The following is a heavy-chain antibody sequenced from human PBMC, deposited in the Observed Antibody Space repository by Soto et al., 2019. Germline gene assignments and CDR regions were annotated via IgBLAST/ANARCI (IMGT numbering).Heavy chain of an antibody. CDR2: IWNDGTKK. V-gene: IGHV3-33*01. CDR1: GFVYSDYA. J-gene: IGHJ2*01. D-gene: IGHD6-6*01. CDR3: VRGIPSQCSSDWLFWYFDL. Sequence: VQLVESGGGVVQPGRSLRLSCAASGFVYSDYAMHWVRLSPGKGLEWVALIWNDGTKKYYMESVKGRFIISRDNSLKTLHLQMDSLRAEDAAVYFCVRGIPSQCSSDWLFWYFDLWGRGTQVTVSA.